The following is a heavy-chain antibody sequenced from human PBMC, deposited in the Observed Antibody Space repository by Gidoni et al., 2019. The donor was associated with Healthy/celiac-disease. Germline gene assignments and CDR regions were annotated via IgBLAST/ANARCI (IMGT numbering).Heavy chain of an antibody. J-gene: IGHJ6*02. CDR3: ARDGSYWNYYGMDV. D-gene: IGHD1-26*01. CDR2: IIPILGIA. V-gene: IGHV1-69*08. Sequence: QVQLVQSGAEVKKPGSSVKVSCKAAGGTFSSYTLSWVRQAPGQGLEWMGRIIPILGIANYAQKFQGRVTITADKSTSTAYMELSSLRAEDTAVYYCARDGSYWNYYGMDVWGQGTTVTVSS. CDR1: GGTFSSYT.